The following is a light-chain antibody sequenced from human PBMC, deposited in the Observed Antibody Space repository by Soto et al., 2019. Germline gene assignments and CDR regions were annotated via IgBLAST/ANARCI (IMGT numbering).Light chain of an antibody. CDR1: QSVSSSQ. J-gene: IGKJ2*01. V-gene: IGKV3-20*01. CDR3: QQYATSPHT. Sequence: EIVLTQSPVTLSLSPGESATLSCRASQSVSSSQVAWYQQKPGQAPRLLIYGASSRATGIPDRFSGVGSETDFTLTINRLEPEAFAVYYCQQYATSPHTFGQGTKLEI. CDR2: GAS.